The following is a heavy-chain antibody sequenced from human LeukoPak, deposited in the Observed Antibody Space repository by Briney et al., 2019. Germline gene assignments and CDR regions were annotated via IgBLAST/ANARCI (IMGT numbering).Heavy chain of an antibody. CDR1: GGSFSGYY. D-gene: IGHD3-9*01. V-gene: IGHV4-34*01. J-gene: IGHJ4*02. CDR2: INHGGST. Sequence: PSETLSLTCAVYGGSFSGYYWSWIRQPPGKGLEWIGEINHGGSTNYNPSLKSRVTISVDTSKNQFSLKLSSVTAADTAVYYCARGFNDILTGYYYFDYWGQGTLVTVSS. CDR3: ARGFNDILTGYYYFDY.